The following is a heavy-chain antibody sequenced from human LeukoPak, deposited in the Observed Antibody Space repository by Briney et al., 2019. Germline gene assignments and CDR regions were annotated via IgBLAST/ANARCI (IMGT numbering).Heavy chain of an antibody. J-gene: IGHJ4*02. CDR3: AREPTAIVFPNS. CDR1: GYTFTGYY. V-gene: IGHV1-2*06. CDR2: INPNSGGT. Sequence: GASVKVSCKASGYTFTGYYMHWVRQAPGRGLEWMGRINPNSGGTNYAQKFQGRVTMTRDTSISTAYMELSRLRSVDTAVYYYAREPTAIVFPNSWGPGTPVTVSS. D-gene: IGHD5-18*01.